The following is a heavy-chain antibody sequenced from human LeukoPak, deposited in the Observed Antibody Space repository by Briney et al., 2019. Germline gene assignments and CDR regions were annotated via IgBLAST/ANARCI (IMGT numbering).Heavy chain of an antibody. Sequence: PSETLSLTCAVSGGSFSGYYWSWIRQPPGKGLEWIGEINHSGSTNYNPSLKSRVTTSVDTSKNQFSLKLSSVTAADTAVYYFARGPYVGSYGTFDYWGHGTLVTVSS. CDR2: INHSGST. J-gene: IGHJ4*01. V-gene: IGHV4-34*01. D-gene: IGHD5-18*01. CDR1: GGSFSGYY. CDR3: ARGPYVGSYGTFDY.